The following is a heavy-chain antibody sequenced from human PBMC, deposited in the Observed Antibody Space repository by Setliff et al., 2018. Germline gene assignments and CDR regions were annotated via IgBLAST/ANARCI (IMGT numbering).Heavy chain of an antibody. CDR2: TGTTGDT. J-gene: IGHJ4*02. Sequence: PGGSLRLSCAASGFTFSTYDMHWFRQATGKGLEWVSGTGTTGDTYYPGSVRGRFTISRDNAKNSLYLQINSLRAGDTAVYYCARGFRSRGTVSSFDYWGQGTLVTVSS. CDR3: ARGFRSRGTVSSFDY. D-gene: IGHD4-4*01. CDR1: GFTFSTYD. V-gene: IGHV3-13*01.